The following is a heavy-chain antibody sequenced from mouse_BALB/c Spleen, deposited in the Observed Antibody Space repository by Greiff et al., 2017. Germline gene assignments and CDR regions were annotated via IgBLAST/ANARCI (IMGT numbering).Heavy chain of an antibody. Sequence: QVHVKQSGAELVRPGSSVKISCKASGYAFSSYWMNWVKQRPGQGLEWIGQIYPGDGDTNYNGKFKGKATLTADKSSSTAYMQLSSLTSEDSAVYFCARSDGAYWYFDVWGAGTTVTVSS. CDR3: ARSDGAYWYFDV. CDR2: IYPGDGDT. J-gene: IGHJ1*01. D-gene: IGHD3-1*01. V-gene: IGHV1-80*01. CDR1: GYAFSSYW.